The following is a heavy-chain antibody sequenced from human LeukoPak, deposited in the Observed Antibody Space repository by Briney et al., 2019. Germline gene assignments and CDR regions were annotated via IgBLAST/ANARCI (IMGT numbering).Heavy chain of an antibody. D-gene: IGHD3-10*01. J-gene: IGHJ5*02. CDR1: GYTFTVYY. CDR3: ARDPGDYYGSGSYYGP. Sequence: ASVKVSCKASGYTFTVYYLHWVRQAPGQGLEWMGWINPNSGGTNYAQKFQGRVTMTRDTSISTAYMELSRLRSDDTAVYYCARDPGDYYGSGSYYGPWGQGTLVTVSS. CDR2: INPNSGGT. V-gene: IGHV1-2*02.